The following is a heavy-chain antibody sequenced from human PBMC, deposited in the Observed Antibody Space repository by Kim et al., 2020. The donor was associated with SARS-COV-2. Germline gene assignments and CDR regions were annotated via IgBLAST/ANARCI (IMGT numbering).Heavy chain of an antibody. D-gene: IGHD6-13*01. J-gene: IGHJ4*02. V-gene: IGHV1-69*01. CDR3: ARGYSSSWQFGY. Sequence: NYAQKFQGRVTITADESTSTAYMELSSLRSEDTAVYYCARGYSSSWQFGYWGQGTLVTVSS.